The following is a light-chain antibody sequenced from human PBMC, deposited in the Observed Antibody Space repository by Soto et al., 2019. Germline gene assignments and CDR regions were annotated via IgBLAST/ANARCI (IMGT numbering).Light chain of an antibody. V-gene: IGKV1-9*01. CDR3: QHYNSYSEA. J-gene: IGKJ1*01. CDR1: QGISNH. CDR2: AAS. Sequence: QLTQSPSYLSAPAGDRVTITSRASQGISNHLGWDQQKPGKAPELLIYAASTLQTGVPSRFSGGGSGTEFTLTISSLQPDDFATYYCQHYNSYSEAFGQGTKVDI.